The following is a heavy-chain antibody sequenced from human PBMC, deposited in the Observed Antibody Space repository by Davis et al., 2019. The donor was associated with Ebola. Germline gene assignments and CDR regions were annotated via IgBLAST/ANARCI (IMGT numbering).Heavy chain of an antibody. Sequence: MPSETLSLTCAVYGGSSSGYYWSWICQSPGKGLEWTGEINHSGNTYSNPSLESRVTISVDTSNNQFSLRLSSVTAADTAVYYCARVDGGDFDYWGQGTLVTVSS. V-gene: IGHV4-34*01. CDR1: GGSSSGYY. J-gene: IGHJ4*02. CDR3: ARVDGGDFDY. D-gene: IGHD4-23*01. CDR2: INHSGNT.